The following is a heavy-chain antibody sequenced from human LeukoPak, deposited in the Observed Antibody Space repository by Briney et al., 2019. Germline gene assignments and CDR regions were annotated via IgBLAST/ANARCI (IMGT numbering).Heavy chain of an antibody. V-gene: IGHV3-11*05. CDR1: GFVFSDFY. J-gene: IGHJ4*02. D-gene: IGHD5/OR15-5a*01. CDR2: ISPDGSYT. CDR3: ASDQVSGVFDY. Sequence: GSLRLSCAGSGFVFSDFYINWIRHSPGKGLEWLAYISPDGSYTTYGDSVKGRFVISRDNAKNSVSLQMNSLRVEDTAVHFCASDQVSGVFDYWGQGARVTVS.